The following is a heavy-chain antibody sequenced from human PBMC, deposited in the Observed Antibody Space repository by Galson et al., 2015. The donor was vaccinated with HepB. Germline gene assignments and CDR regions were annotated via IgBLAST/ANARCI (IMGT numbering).Heavy chain of an antibody. Sequence: SLRLSCAASGFTFTRHWMSWVRQAPGKGLEWVANINEGGSEENYMDSVKGRFTISRDNAKNSLYLQMNSLRAEDTAVYYCAREPTADSSWGQGTPVTVSS. CDR1: GFTFTRHW. V-gene: IGHV3-7*03. CDR3: AREPTADSS. D-gene: IGHD6-13*01. CDR2: INEGGSEE. J-gene: IGHJ4*02.